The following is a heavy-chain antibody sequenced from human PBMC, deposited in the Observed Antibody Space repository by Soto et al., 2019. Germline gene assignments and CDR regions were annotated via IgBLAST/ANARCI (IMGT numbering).Heavy chain of an antibody. CDR2: INAGNGNT. CDR1: GYTFTSYA. CDR3: ARDLGYCTNGVCFLYYYYYGMDV. Sequence: ASVKVSCKASGYTFTSYAMHWVRQAPGQRLEWMGWINAGNGNTKYSQKFQGRVTITRDTSASTAYMELSSLRSEDTAVYYCARDLGYCTNGVCFLYYYYYGMDVWGQGTTVTVSS. J-gene: IGHJ6*02. V-gene: IGHV1-3*01. D-gene: IGHD2-8*01.